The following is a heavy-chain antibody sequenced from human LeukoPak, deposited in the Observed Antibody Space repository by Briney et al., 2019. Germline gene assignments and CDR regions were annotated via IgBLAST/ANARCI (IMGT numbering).Heavy chain of an antibody. CDR1: GFTFSSYS. V-gene: IGHV3-21*01. Sequence: GGSLRLSCAASGFTFSSYSMNWVRQAPGKGLEWVSSISSSNSYIYNADSVKGRFTISRDNAKNSLYLQMNSLRAEDTAVYYCARDQGLLVVAGRFGYWGQGTLVSVSS. CDR3: ARDQGLLVVAGRFGY. D-gene: IGHD6-19*01. J-gene: IGHJ4*02. CDR2: ISSSNSYI.